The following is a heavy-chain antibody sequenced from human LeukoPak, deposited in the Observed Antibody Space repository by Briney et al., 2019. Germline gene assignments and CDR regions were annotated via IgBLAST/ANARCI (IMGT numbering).Heavy chain of an antibody. CDR2: INPLSGDT. CDR1: GNTFTGLC. V-gene: IGHV1-2*02. D-gene: IGHD3-10*01. Sequence: ASVKAFWYPSGNTFTGLCIELGRQAPGQGLDWMGWINPLSGDTDSAQSFQGRVTLTRDTSFSTAYMELSSLKYDDTAVYYCARDPAPSRSYYHFDSWGQGTLVTVSS. CDR3: ARDPAPSRSYYHFDS. J-gene: IGHJ4*02.